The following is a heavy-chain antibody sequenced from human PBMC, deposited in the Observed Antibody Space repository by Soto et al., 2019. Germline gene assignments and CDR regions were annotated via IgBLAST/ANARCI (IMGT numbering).Heavy chain of an antibody. CDR2: IRRTPNSYAT. CDR3: TRDPRNYYDTIGSANWFGP. CDR1: GFTFSGSA. Sequence: GGSLRLSCAASGFTFSGSAMHWVRQASGKGLEWVGRIRRTPNSYATAYAASVKGRFTISRDDSKDTAYLQMNSLKTEDTAVYYCTRDPRNYYDTIGSANWFGPWREGALATVSS. J-gene: IGHJ5*01. V-gene: IGHV3-73*01. D-gene: IGHD3-22*01.